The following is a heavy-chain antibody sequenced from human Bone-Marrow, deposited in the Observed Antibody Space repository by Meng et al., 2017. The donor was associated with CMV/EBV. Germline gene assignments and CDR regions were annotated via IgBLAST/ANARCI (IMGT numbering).Heavy chain of an antibody. CDR3: ARRYCSSTSCSVAAFDI. CDR2: IYPGDSDT. Sequence: KVSCKGSGYSFTSYWIGWVRQMPGKGLEWMGIIYPGDSDTRYSPSFQGQVTIPADKSISTAYLQWSSLKASDTAMYYCARRYCSSTSCSVAAFDIWGQGTMVTVSS. D-gene: IGHD2-2*01. V-gene: IGHV5-51*01. CDR1: GYSFTSYW. J-gene: IGHJ3*02.